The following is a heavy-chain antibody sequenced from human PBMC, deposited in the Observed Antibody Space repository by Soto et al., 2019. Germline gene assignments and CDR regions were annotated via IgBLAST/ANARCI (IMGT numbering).Heavy chain of an antibody. CDR3: ARGNQELDY. V-gene: IGHV1-3*01. D-gene: IGHD1-26*01. CDR1: GYIFTSYV. J-gene: IGHJ4*02. CDR2: INAGNGNT. Sequence: VASVKVSCKASGYIFTSYVMHWVRQAPGQRLEWMGWINAGNGNTKYSPKYQGRVTITRDTSASAAHMDLSSLTSEDTAVYFCARGNQELDYWGQGTLVTVSS.